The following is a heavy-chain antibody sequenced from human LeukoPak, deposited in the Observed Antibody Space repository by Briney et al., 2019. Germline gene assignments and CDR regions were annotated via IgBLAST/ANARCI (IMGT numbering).Heavy chain of an antibody. V-gene: IGHV5-51*01. Sequence: GASLNICCKASGYTFNNHLICWGRQMPRKRLWRMGIIFSSDSETSYQQSFQGHVTISVDKSITTAYLQWRSLRASDAAMYYRARRSCTSISCYKTGWFDPWGQGTLVIVSS. CDR2: IFSSDSET. J-gene: IGHJ5*02. CDR1: GYTFNNHL. CDR3: ARRSCTSISCYKTGWFDP. D-gene: IGHD2-2*02.